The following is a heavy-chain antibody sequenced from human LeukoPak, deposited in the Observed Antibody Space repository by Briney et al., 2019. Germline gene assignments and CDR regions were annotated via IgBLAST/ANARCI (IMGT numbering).Heavy chain of an antibody. CDR1: GFTISTFA. V-gene: IGHV3-21*06. D-gene: IGHD3-10*01. CDR3: VRDVGAVRGEVYFDY. CDR2: ITGSGPYM. J-gene: IGHJ4*02. Sequence: PGGSLRLSCAASGFTISTFAMHWVRLSPGKGLEWVSSITGSGPYMLYADSVKHRFTISRDNTKNLLYLEMNSLRAEDTAMYFCVRDVGAVRGEVYFDYWGQGTLVTVSS.